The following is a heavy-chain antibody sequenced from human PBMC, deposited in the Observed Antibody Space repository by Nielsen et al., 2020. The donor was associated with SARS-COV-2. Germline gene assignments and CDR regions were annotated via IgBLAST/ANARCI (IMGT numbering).Heavy chain of an antibody. J-gene: IGHJ5*02. Sequence: ASVKVSCKASGYTFTSYYMHWVRQAPGQGLEWMGIINPSGGSTSYAQKFQGRVTMTRDTSTSTVYMELSSLRSEDTAVYYCARGMSSGSYFISWFDPWGQGTLVTVS. V-gene: IGHV1-46*01. D-gene: IGHD1-26*01. CDR3: ARGMSSGSYFISWFDP. CDR1: GYTFTSYY. CDR2: INPSGGST.